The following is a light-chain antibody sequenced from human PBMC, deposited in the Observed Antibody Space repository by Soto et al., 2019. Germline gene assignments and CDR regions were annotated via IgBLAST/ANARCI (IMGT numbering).Light chain of an antibody. V-gene: IGKV3-20*01. J-gene: IGKJ2*01. CDR2: GAS. Sequence: EIVLTQSPGTLSLSPGERATLSCRASQSVSSAYLAWYQQIPGQAPRLLIYGASRRATGLPDRFSGSGSGTEFTLAISGLEPEDFAVYYCQQSGSSFYTFGQGTKLEIK. CDR1: QSVSSAY. CDR3: QQSGSSFYT.